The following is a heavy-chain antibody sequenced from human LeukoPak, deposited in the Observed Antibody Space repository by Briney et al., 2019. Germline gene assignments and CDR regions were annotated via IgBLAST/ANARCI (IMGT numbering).Heavy chain of an antibody. CDR2: IYYSGST. J-gene: IGHJ3*02. CDR1: GGSISSSSYY. D-gene: IGHD6-19*01. V-gene: IGHV4-39*01. CDR3: ARPHSSGWFGDAFDI. Sequence: SETLSLTCTVSGGSISSSSYYWGWIRQPPGKGLEWIGSIYYSGSTYYNPSLKSRVTISVDTSKNQFSLKLSSVTAADTAVYYCARPHSSGWFGDAFDIWGQGTMVTVSS.